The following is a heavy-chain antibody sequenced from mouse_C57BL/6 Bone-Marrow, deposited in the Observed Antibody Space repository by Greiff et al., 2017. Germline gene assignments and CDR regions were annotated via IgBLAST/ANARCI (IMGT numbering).Heavy chain of an antibody. Sequence: EVQLMESGEGLVKPGGSLTLSCAASGFTFSSYAMSWVRQTPEKRLEWVAYIRSGGDYIYYADTVKGRFTLSRDNTRNTLYLQMRSLKSEVTAMXYCTRGSVAWFAYWGQGTLVTVSA. CDR3: TRGSVAWFAY. CDR2: IRSGGDYI. V-gene: IGHV5-9-1*02. J-gene: IGHJ3*01. CDR1: GFTFSSYA.